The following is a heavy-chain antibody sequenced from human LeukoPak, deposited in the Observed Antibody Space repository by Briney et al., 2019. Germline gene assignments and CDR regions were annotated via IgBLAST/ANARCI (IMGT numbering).Heavy chain of an antibody. CDR1: GDSISSYF. CDR3: ARGGKNSRVQFDY. Sequence: SETLSLTCSVSGDSISSYFWSWFRQPAGKGPEWIGRVSTSGSTDYNPSLKSRVTMSMDQSKNQFSLILNSMTAADTAVYYCARGGKNSRVQFDYWGQGTLVIVSA. CDR2: VSTSGST. J-gene: IGHJ4*02. V-gene: IGHV4-4*07. D-gene: IGHD3-16*01.